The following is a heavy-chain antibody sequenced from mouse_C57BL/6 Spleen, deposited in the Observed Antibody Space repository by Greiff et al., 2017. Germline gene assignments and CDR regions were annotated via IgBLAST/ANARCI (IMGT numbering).Heavy chain of an antibody. D-gene: IGHD4-1*01. Sequence: EVQLVESGGGLVKPGGSLKLSCAASGFTFSDYGMHWVRQAPEKGLEWVAYISSGSSTIYYADTVTGRFTISSDNAKNTLFLQMTSLKSEGAALYCCAGPDWEGGWFDDWGQGTLVTVSA. V-gene: IGHV5-17*01. CDR1: GFTFSDYG. J-gene: IGHJ3*01. CDR3: AGPDWEGGWFDD. CDR2: ISSGSSTI.